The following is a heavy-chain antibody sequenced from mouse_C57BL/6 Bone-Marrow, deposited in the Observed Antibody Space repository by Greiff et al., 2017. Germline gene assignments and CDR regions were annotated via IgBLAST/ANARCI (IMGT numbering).Heavy chain of an antibody. D-gene: IGHD1-1*01. V-gene: IGHV2-2*01. J-gene: IGHJ1*03. Sequence: VMLVESGPGLVQPSQSLSITCTVSGFSLTSYGVHWVRQSPGKGLEWLGVIWSGGSTDYNAAFISRLSISKDNSKSQVFFKMNSLQADDTAIYYCARIDYGTSLWYFDVWGTGTTVTVSS. CDR2: IWSGGST. CDR1: GFSLTSYG. CDR3: ARIDYGTSLWYFDV.